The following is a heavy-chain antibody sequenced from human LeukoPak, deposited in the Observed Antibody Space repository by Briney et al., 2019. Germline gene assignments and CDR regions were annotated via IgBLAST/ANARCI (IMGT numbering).Heavy chain of an antibody. Sequence: PSETLSLTCTVSGGSVSSGSYYWSWIRQPPGKGLEWIGYIYYSGSTNYNPSLKSRVTISVDTSKNQFSLKLSSVTAADTAVYYCARNGGNSDVDYWGQGTLVTVSS. V-gene: IGHV4-61*01. CDR1: GGSVSSGSYY. CDR3: ARNGGNSDVDY. CDR2: IYYSGST. J-gene: IGHJ4*02. D-gene: IGHD4-23*01.